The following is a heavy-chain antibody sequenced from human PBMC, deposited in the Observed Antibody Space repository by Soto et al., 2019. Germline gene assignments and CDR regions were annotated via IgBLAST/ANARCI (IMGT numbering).Heavy chain of an antibody. D-gene: IGHD6-6*01. CDR2: IIPIFGTA. CDR3: AIKLGYFDY. J-gene: IGHJ4*02. V-gene: IGHV1-69*06. Sequence: SVKVSCKASGGTFSSYAISWVRQAPGQGLEWMGGIIPIFGTANYAQKFQGRVTMTGDTSTDTRYMELHSLTSDDTAVYYCAIKLGYFDYWGQGTLVTVSS. CDR1: GGTFSSYA.